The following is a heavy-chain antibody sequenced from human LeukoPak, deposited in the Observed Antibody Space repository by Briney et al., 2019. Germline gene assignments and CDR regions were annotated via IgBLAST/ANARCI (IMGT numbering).Heavy chain of an antibody. CDR3: TRESVQLWYYYYYYMDV. CDR1: GFTFGDYA. D-gene: IGHD5-18*01. CDR2: IRSKAYGGTT. Sequence: GGSLRLSCTASGFTFGDYAMSWVRKAPGKGLEWVGFIRSKAYGGTTEYAASVKGRFTISRDDSKSIAYLQMNSLKTEDTAVYCCTRESVQLWYYYYYYMDVWGKGTTVTISS. J-gene: IGHJ6*03. V-gene: IGHV3-49*04.